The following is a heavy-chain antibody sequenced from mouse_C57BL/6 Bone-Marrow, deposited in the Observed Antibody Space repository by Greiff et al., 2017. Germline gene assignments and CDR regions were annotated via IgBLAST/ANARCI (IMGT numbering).Heavy chain of an antibody. V-gene: IGHV1-81*01. CDR2: IYPRSGNT. CDR3: ARGEAVVATKWYFDV. J-gene: IGHJ1*03. Sequence: VKLVESGAELARPGASVKLSCKASGYTFTSYGISWVKQRTGQGLEWIGEIYPRSGNTYYNEKFKGKATLTADKSSSTAYMELRSLTSEDSAVYCCARGEAVVATKWYFDVWGTGTTVTVSS. CDR1: GYTFTSYG. D-gene: IGHD1-1*01.